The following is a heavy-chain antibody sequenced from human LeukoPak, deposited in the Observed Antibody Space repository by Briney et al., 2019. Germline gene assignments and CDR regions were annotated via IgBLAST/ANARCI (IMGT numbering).Heavy chain of an antibody. J-gene: IGHJ4*02. V-gene: IGHV4-59*11. CDR3: ARAQCYYDSSGYYLDY. Sequence: SETLSLTCTVSGGSISSHYWSWIRQPPGKGLEWIGYIYYSGSTNYNPSLKSRVTISVDTSKNQFSLKLSSVTAADTAVYYCARAQCYYDSSGYYLDYWGQGTLVTVSS. CDR2: IYYSGST. CDR1: GGSISSHY. D-gene: IGHD3-22*01.